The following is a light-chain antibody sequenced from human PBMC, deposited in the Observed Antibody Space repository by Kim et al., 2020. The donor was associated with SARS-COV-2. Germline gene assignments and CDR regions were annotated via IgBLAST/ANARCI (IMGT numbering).Light chain of an antibody. CDR1: STGIGVLG. Sequence: TATLTSTVSSTGIGVLGAAWLQQHQGLPPPPLSYRYNNRPSGISERVSASRSGNPPSLTIAGLQPEDVAVYYCSSWDSSLRTWVFGGGTQLTVL. CDR3: SSWDSSLRTWV. V-gene: IGLV10-54*01. J-gene: IGLJ3*02. CDR2: RYN.